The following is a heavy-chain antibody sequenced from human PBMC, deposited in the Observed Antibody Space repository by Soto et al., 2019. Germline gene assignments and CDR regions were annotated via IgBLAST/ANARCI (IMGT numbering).Heavy chain of an antibody. CDR2: ISWNSGSI. J-gene: IGHJ5*02. Sequence: GGSLRLSCAASGFTFDDYAMHWVRQAPGKGLEWVSGISWNSGSIGYADSVKGRFTISRDNAKNSLYLQMNSPRSEDTALYYCAKDFIPTVAGTCWFDPWCQGTLVTVSS. V-gene: IGHV3-9*01. D-gene: IGHD6-19*01. CDR3: AKDFIPTVAGTCWFDP. CDR1: GFTFDDYA.